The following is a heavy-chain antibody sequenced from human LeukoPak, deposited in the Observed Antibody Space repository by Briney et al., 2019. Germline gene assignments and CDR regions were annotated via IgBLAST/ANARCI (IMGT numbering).Heavy chain of an antibody. D-gene: IGHD3-22*01. CDR1: GFTFSSYS. V-gene: IGHV3-21*01. Sequence: GGSLRLSCAASGFTFSSYSMNWVRQAPGKGLEWVSSISSSSSYIYYADSMKGRFTISRDNAKNSLYLQMNSLRAEDTAVYYCAMSLYDSSGYYTYWGQGTLVTVSS. CDR3: AMSLYDSSGYYTY. J-gene: IGHJ4*02. CDR2: ISSSSSYI.